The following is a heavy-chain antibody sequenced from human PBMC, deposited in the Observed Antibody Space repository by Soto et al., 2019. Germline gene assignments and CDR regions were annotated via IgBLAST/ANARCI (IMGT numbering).Heavy chain of an antibody. J-gene: IGHJ4*02. CDR2: IIPILGIA. CDR1: GGTFSSYT. V-gene: IGHV1-69*02. D-gene: IGHD2-15*01. Sequence: ASVKVSCKASGGTFSSYTISWVRQAPGQGLEWMGRIIPILGIANYAQKFQGRVTITADKSTSTAYMELSSLRSEDTAVYYCARLGYCSGGSCYLDYWGQGTLVTVSS. CDR3: ARLGYCSGGSCYLDY.